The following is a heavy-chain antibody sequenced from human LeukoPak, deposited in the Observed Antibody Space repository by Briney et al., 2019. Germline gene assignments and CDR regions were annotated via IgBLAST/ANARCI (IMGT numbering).Heavy chain of an antibody. CDR2: INPNSGGT. CDR3: ARDLDIVVVVAANPGYNWFDP. D-gene: IGHD2-15*01. CDR1: GYTFTGYY. J-gene: IGHJ5*02. V-gene: IGHV1-2*02. Sequence: ASVKVSCKASGYTFTGYYMHWVRQAPGQGLEWMGWINPNSGGTNYAQKFQGRVTMTRDTSISTAYMELSRLRSDDTAVYYCARDLDIVVVVAANPGYNWFDPWAREPWSPSPQ.